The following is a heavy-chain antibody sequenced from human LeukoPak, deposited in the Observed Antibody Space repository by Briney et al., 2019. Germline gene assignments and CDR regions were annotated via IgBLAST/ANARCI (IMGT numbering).Heavy chain of an antibody. D-gene: IGHD2-2*01. CDR3: ARRIGYCSSTSCHNTFDY. V-gene: IGHV3-21*01. J-gene: IGHJ4*02. CDR1: GFTFSSYS. CDR2: ISSSSSYI. Sequence: GGSLRLTCAASGFTFSSYSMNWVRQAPGKGLEWVSSISSSSSYIYYADSVKGRFTISRDNAKNSLYLQMNSLRAEDTAVYYCARRIGYCSSTSCHNTFDYWGQGTLVTVSS.